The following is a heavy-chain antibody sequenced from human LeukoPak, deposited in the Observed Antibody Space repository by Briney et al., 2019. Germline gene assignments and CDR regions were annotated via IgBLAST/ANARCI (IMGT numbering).Heavy chain of an antibody. D-gene: IGHD4-17*01. J-gene: IGHJ5*02. Sequence: GASVKVSFKASGYTFSNYAMHWVRQAPGQRLEWMGWINIGNGNTMYAQKFQGRVTITRDTSASTAYMELSSLRPEDTAVYYCARGSSLLDYGDPLKWFDPWGQGTLVTVSS. CDR2: INIGNGNT. CDR3: ARGSSLLDYGDPLKWFDP. CDR1: GYTFSNYA. V-gene: IGHV1-3*04.